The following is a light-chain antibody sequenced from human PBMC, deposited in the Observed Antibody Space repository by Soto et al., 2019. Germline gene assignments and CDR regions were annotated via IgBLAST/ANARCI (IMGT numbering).Light chain of an antibody. CDR2: GAS. CDR3: QQYNASPRT. V-gene: IGKV3-20*01. CDR1: QSVSSY. Sequence: EIVLTQSPGTLSLSPGEKATLSCRASQSVSSYLAWYQQKPGQAPRLLIYGASTRITGIPDRFSGVGSGTDFTLTISRLDSDYFTVYYCQQYNASPRTFGQGTKVEIK. J-gene: IGKJ1*01.